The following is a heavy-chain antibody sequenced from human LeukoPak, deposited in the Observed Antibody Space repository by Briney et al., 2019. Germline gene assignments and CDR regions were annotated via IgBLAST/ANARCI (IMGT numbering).Heavy chain of an antibody. V-gene: IGHV1-2*02. J-gene: IGHJ4*02. Sequence: ASLKVSSKASGYTFTDYYMRWGRQTPRQGREWMGWINPHSGGTKYAQKFQRRVTLTRDTSISTAYMELSRLRSDDTAVYYCARVFGRWNYFDYWGQGPLVTVSS. CDR1: GYTFTDYY. CDR3: ARVFGRWNYFDY. D-gene: IGHD4-23*01. CDR2: INPHSGGT.